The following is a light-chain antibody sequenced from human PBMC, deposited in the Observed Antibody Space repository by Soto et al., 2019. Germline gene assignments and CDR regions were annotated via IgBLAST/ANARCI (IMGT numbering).Light chain of an antibody. Sequence: DSQRSRSPSSLSASVGDRVAITCRASQNIRNYLNWYQQKPGKAPRVLIYGAASLQSGVPSRFSGSGSGTNFSLTINSLQPEDYATYYCQQSYNIQALTFGGGTKVDIK. CDR1: QNIRNY. CDR2: GAA. V-gene: IGKV1-39*01. CDR3: QQSYNIQALT. J-gene: IGKJ4*01.